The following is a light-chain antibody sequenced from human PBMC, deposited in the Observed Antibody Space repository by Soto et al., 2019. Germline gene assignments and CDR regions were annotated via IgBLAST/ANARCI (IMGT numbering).Light chain of an antibody. Sequence: IQLIQSPSSLSASVGDRVTITCRASQDINSYLAWYQQKPGKAPNLLIYAGTSLQSGVPSRFSGSGSGTEFTLTISSLQPEDFATYYCQQLHVYPSTFGGGTKVDIK. CDR3: QQLHVYPST. V-gene: IGKV1-9*01. CDR1: QDINSY. CDR2: AGT. J-gene: IGKJ4*01.